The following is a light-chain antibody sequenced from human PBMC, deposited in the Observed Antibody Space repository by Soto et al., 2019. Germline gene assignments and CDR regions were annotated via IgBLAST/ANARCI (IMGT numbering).Light chain of an antibody. CDR2: GAS. CDR3: QQYNNWPRT. Sequence: EIVMTQYPATLSVSPGGRATLSCRASQNISGTLAWYQQKPGQAPRLLIYGASTRATSFPARFSGSGSGTDFTLTISSLQFEDFAVYYCQQYNNWPRTFGQGTKVDIK. CDR1: QNISGT. J-gene: IGKJ1*01. V-gene: IGKV3-15*01.